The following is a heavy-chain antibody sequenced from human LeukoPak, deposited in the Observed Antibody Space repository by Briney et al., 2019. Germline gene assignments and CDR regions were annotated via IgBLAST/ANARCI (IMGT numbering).Heavy chain of an antibody. V-gene: IGHV4-39*07. CDR3: ARDYWQWLGNDY. Sequence: SETLSLTCTVSGGSISSSSYYWGWIRQPPGKGLEWIGSIYYSGSTYYNPSLKSRVTISVDTSKNQFSLKLSSVTAADTAVYYCARDYWQWLGNDYWGQGTLVTVSS. CDR2: IYYSGST. CDR1: GGSISSSSYY. D-gene: IGHD6-19*01. J-gene: IGHJ4*02.